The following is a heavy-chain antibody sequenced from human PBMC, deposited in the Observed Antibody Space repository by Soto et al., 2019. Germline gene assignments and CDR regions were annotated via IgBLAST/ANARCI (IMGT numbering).Heavy chain of an antibody. D-gene: IGHD3-3*01. CDR1: GYTFTSYD. V-gene: IGHV1-8*01. CDR3: ARHDFWSGYTHSSMDV. CDR2: MNPNSGNT. Sequence: ASVKVSCKASGYTFTSYDINWVRQAAGQGLEWMGWMNPNSGNTGYAQKFQGRVTMTRNTSISTAYMELSSLRSEDTAVYYCARHDFWSGYTHSSMDVWGQGTTVTVSS. J-gene: IGHJ6*02.